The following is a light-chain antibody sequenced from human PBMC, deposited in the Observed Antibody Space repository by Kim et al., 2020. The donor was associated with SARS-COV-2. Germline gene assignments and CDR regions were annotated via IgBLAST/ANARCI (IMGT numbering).Light chain of an antibody. CDR3: ASWDDSLKVWM. CDR1: RSNIGTNV. V-gene: IGLV1-44*01. Sequence: GQRVTIPCSGTRSNIGTNVVHWYQQAPGTAPRVLLYATDQRPSGISDRFSGSKSGTSASLAISGLQSGDEADYYCASWDDSLKVWMFGGGTKVTVL. CDR2: ATD. J-gene: IGLJ3*02.